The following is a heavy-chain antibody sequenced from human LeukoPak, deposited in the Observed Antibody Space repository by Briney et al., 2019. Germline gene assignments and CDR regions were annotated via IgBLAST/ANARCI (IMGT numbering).Heavy chain of an antibody. D-gene: IGHD6-6*01. V-gene: IGHV3-30*02. Sequence: GGSLRLSCAASGFTFSSYGMHWVRQAPGKGLEWVAVIWYDGSNKYYADSVKGRFTISRDNSKNTLYLQMNSLRAEDTAVYYCAKDSYDGDSSSGFDPWGQGTLVTVSS. CDR2: IWYDGSNK. CDR3: AKDSYDGDSSSGFDP. CDR1: GFTFSSYG. J-gene: IGHJ5*02.